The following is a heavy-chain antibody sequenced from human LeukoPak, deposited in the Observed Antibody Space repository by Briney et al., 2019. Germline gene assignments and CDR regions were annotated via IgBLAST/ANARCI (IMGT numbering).Heavy chain of an antibody. CDR1: GGSISSYY. D-gene: IGHD2-2*01. Sequence: PSETLSLTCTVSGGSISSYYWGWIRQPPGKGLEYIGSIYYSGSTYYNPSLKSRVTMSVDTSKNQFSLKLSSVTAADTAVYFCARSDCSSTSCYDLFDPWGQGTLVTVSS. V-gene: IGHV4-39*01. CDR2: IYYSGST. CDR3: ARSDCSSTSCYDLFDP. J-gene: IGHJ5*02.